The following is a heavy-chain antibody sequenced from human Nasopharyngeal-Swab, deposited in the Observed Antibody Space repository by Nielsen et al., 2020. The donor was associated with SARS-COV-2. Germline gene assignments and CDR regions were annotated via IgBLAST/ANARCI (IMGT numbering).Heavy chain of an antibody. J-gene: IGHJ5*02. CDR2: IYYSGST. D-gene: IGHD3-22*01. CDR1: GGSISSSSYY. Sequence: SETLSLTCTVSGGSISSSSYYWGWIRQPPGKGLEWIGSIYYSGSTYYNPSLKSRVTISVDTSKNQFSLKLSSVTAADTAVYYCARPYYDSSGYDAWFDPWARKPWSPSPQ. V-gene: IGHV4-39*01. CDR3: ARPYYDSSGYDAWFDP.